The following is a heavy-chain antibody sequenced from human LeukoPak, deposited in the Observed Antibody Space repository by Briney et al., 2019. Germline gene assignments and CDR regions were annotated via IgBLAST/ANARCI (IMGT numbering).Heavy chain of an antibody. CDR3: ASGYYDSSGYLLLDY. J-gene: IGHJ4*02. CDR2: INPILGIA. V-gene: IGHV1-69*04. CDR1: GGTFSSYA. D-gene: IGHD3-22*01. Sequence: EASVKVSCKASGGTFSSYAISWVRQAPGQGLEWMGRINPILGIANYAQKFQGRVTITADKSTSTAYMGLSSLRSEDTAVYYCASGYYDSSGYLLLDYWGQGTLVTVSS.